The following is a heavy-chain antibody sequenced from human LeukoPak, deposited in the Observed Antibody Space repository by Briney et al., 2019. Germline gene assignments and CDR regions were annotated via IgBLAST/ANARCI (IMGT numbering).Heavy chain of an antibody. CDR1: GFTFDEYA. CDR2: ISWNSGSK. J-gene: IGHJ4*02. Sequence: PGGSLRFSCAASGFTFDEYAMHWVRQAPGKGLEWVSGISWNSGSKGYAGSVKGRFTISRDNAKNSLYLQMNSLRSEDTALYYCAKDNIRIVVAGTIDYWGQGTLVTVSS. V-gene: IGHV3-9*01. CDR3: AKDNIRIVVAGTIDY. D-gene: IGHD6-19*01.